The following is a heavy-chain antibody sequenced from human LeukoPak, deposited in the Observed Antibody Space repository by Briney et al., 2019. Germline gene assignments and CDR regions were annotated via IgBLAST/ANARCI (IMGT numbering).Heavy chain of an antibody. CDR1: GYTFTGYY. V-gene: IGHV1-2*02. J-gene: IGHJ3*02. CDR3: ARDGPVVTNDAFDI. Sequence: VASVKVSCKASGYTFTGYYMHWVRQAPGQGLEWMGWINPNSGGTNYAQKFQGRVTMTRDTSISTAYMELRSLRSDDTAVYYCARDGPVVTNDAFDIWGQGTMVTVSS. CDR2: INPNSGGT. D-gene: IGHD4-23*01.